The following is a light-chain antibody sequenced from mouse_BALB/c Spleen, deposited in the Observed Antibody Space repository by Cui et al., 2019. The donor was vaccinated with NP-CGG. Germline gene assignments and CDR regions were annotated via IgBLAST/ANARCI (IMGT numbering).Light chain of an antibody. CDR1: TGAVTTSNY. CDR2: GTN. J-gene: IGLJ1*01. V-gene: IGLV1*01. Sequence: AVVTQESALTTSPGETVTLTCRSSTGAVTTSNYANWVQEKPDHLFTGLMGGTNNRAPGVPARFSGSLIGGKAALTITGARTEDEALYFCALWYSNHWVFGGGTKLTVL. CDR3: ALWYSNHWV.